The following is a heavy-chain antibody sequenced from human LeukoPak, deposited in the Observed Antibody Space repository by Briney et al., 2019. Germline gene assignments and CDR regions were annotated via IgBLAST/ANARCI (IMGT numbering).Heavy chain of an antibody. CDR3: ARAFRQYGSGSLFGY. V-gene: IGHV1-8*03. D-gene: IGHD3-10*01. Sequence: ASVKVSCKASGYTFTGYYMHWVRQAPGQGLEWMGWMNPNSGNTGYAQKFQGRVTITRNTSISTAYMELSSLRSEDTAVYYCARAFRQYGSGSLFGYWGQGTLVTVSS. J-gene: IGHJ4*02. CDR1: GYTFTGYY. CDR2: MNPNSGNT.